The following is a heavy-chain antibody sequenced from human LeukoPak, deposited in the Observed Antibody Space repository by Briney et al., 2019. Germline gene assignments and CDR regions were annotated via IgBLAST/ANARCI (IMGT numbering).Heavy chain of an antibody. CDR3: ARAGVANSFDP. D-gene: IGHD2-15*01. CDR2: ITPIFGKA. Sequence: SVKVSCKASGGTFTSYAISWVRQAPGQGLEWMGGITPIFGKANYAQKFQGRVTITTDESTSTAYMELSSLRSDDTAVYYCARAGVANSFDPSGQGTLLTVSS. J-gene: IGHJ5*02. CDR1: GGTFTSYA. V-gene: IGHV1-69*05.